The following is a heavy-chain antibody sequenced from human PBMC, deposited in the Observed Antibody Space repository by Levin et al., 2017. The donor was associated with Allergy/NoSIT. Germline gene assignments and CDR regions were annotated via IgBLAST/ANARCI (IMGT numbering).Heavy chain of an antibody. V-gene: IGHV3-7*04. D-gene: IGHD6-13*01. J-gene: IGHJ4*02. CDR1: GFMFSRYW. CDR3: ARDFRASGYSSNSY. Sequence: GGSLRLSCTASGFMFSRYWMSWVRQAPGNGLEWVANIKEDGSEKYYVDSVKGRFTISRDNANNSLYLQMTSLGAEDTAVYYCARDFRASGYSSNSYWGQGTLVTVSS. CDR2: IKEDGSEK.